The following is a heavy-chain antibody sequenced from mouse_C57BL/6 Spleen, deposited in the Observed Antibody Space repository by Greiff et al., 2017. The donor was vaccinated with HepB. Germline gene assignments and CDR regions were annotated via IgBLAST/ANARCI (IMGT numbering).Heavy chain of an antibody. Sequence: EVKLQESGPGLVKPSQSLSLTCSVTGYSITSGYYWNWIRQFPGNKLEWMGYISYDGSNNYNPSLKNRISITRDTSKNQFFLKLNSVTTEDTATYYCARRAYYYGSRGYFDYWGQGTTLTVSS. J-gene: IGHJ2*01. CDR2: ISYDGSN. CDR3: ARRAYYYGSRGYFDY. CDR1: GYSITSGYY. V-gene: IGHV3-6*01. D-gene: IGHD1-1*01.